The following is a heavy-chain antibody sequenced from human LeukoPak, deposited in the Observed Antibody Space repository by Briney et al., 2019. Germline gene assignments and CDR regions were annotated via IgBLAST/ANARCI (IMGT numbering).Heavy chain of an antibody. J-gene: IGHJ4*02. CDR3: SGGSAYDSGWGSFDY. V-gene: IGHV1-2*02. CDR2: INPNNGDT. D-gene: IGHD3-22*01. Sequence: ASVKVSCKTSGYTFTGYYIHWVRQAPGQGLEWMGWINPNNGDTKFARKFQGRVSMTRDTSISTVYMDLTRLTSDDTAMYFCSGGSAYDSGWGSFDYWGQGTLVTVSS. CDR1: GYTFTGYY.